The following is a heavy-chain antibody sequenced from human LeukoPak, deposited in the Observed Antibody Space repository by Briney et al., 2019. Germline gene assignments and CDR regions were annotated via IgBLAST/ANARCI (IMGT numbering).Heavy chain of an antibody. V-gene: IGHV3-21*01. CDR2: ISSSSSYI. J-gene: IGHJ4*02. D-gene: IGHD3-22*01. Sequence: GGSLRLSCAASGFTFSSYSMNWVRQAPGKGLEWVSSISSSSSYIYYADSVKGRFTISRDNAKNSLYLQMNSLRAEDTAVYYCAKDHRPYDSSGYPDYWGQGTLVTVSS. CDR3: AKDHRPYDSSGYPDY. CDR1: GFTFSSYS.